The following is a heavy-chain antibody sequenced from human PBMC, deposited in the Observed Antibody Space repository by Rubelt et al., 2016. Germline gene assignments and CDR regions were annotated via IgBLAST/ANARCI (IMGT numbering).Heavy chain of an antibody. D-gene: IGHD6-13*01. J-gene: IGHJ5*02. V-gene: IGHV4-61*05. CDR1: GGSISSSSYY. CDR3: ARHVVLIAAAGMESWFDP. CDR2: IYYSGST. Sequence: QLQLQESGPGLVKPSETLSLTCTVSGGSISSSSYYWGWIRQPPGKGLEWIGYIYYSGSTNYNPALKSGVAIAGDTSKEQVALKGSSVKAAERAGEYCARHVVLIAAAGMESWFDPWGQGTLVTVSS.